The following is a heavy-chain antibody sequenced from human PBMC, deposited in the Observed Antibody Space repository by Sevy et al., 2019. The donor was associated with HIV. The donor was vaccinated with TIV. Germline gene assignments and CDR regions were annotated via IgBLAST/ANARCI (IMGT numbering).Heavy chain of an antibody. CDR3: TREGLGYCSGGSCSDFDY. Sequence: GWSLRLSCTASGFTFGDYAMSWFRQAPGKGLEWVGFIRSKAYGGTTEYAASVKGRFTISRDDSKSIAYLQMNSLKTEDTAVYYCTREGLGYCSGGSCSDFDYWGQGTLVTVSS. CDR2: IRSKAYGGTT. V-gene: IGHV3-49*03. CDR1: GFTFGDYA. D-gene: IGHD2-15*01. J-gene: IGHJ4*02.